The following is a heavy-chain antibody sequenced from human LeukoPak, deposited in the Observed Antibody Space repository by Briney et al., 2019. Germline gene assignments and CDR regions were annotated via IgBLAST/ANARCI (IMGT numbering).Heavy chain of an antibody. CDR1: GFTFSSYA. CDR3: AKDYGSIAAAALGWFDP. V-gene: IGHV3-23*01. Sequence: QPGGSLRLSCAASGFTFSSYAMSWVRQAPGKGLEWVSAISGSGGSTYYADSVKGRFTISRDNSKNTLYLQMNSLRAEDTAVYYCAKDYGSIAAAALGWFDPWGQGTLVTVSS. J-gene: IGHJ5*02. CDR2: ISGSGGST. D-gene: IGHD6-13*01.